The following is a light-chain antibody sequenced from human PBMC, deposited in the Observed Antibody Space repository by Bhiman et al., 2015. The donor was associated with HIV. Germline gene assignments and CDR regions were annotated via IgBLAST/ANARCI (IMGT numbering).Light chain of an antibody. Sequence: ELTQPPSVSVAPGKTARITCGGNNIESKSVHWYQQKPGQAPVLVIYYDSDRPSGIPERFSGSNSGNTATLTISGVEAGDEADYYCQVWDSSSGHPSYVFGTGTKVTVL. CDR2: YDS. CDR1: NIESKS. V-gene: IGLV3-21*04. J-gene: IGLJ1*01. CDR3: QVWDSSSGHPSYV.